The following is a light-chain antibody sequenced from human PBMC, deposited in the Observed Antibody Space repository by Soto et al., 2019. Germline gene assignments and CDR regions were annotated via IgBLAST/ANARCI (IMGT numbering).Light chain of an antibody. J-gene: IGLJ1*01. CDR2: EVS. Sequence: QSVLAQPASVSGSPGQSITISCTGTSSDVGGYNYVSWYRQYPGKAPKLIIYEVSNRPSGVSNRFSGSKSGNTASLTISGLQAEDEADYYCCSYTRSNSYVIGSGTKVTAL. V-gene: IGLV2-14*01. CDR1: SSDVGGYNY. CDR3: CSYTRSNSYV.